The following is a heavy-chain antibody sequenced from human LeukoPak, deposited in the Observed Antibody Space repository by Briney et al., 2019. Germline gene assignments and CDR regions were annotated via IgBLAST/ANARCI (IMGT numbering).Heavy chain of an antibody. V-gene: IGHV1-46*01. Sequence: ASVKVSCKASGYTFTGYYMHWVRQAPGQGLEWMGLINPTGDSTGYAQKFQGRVTLTRDMSTSTDYMELSSLRSEDTAIYYCARDNSVGDNAWWFDPWGQGTLVTVSS. CDR1: GYTFTGYY. D-gene: IGHD1-26*01. CDR2: INPTGDST. J-gene: IGHJ5*02. CDR3: ARDNSVGDNAWWFDP.